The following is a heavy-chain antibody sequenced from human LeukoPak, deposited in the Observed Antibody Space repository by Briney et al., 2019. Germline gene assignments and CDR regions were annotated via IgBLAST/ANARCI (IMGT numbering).Heavy chain of an antibody. J-gene: IGHJ4*02. CDR2: MYHSGST. CDR1: GYSISSGFY. Sequence: SETLSLTCTVSGYSISSGFYWGWIRQPPGKGLEWIASMYHSGSTYYKSSLKSRVTISVDTSKNQFSLKLSSVTAADRAVYYCARNSHRYSSGWYVDYWGQGTLVTVSS. V-gene: IGHV4-38-2*02. CDR3: ARNSHRYSSGWYVDY. D-gene: IGHD6-19*01.